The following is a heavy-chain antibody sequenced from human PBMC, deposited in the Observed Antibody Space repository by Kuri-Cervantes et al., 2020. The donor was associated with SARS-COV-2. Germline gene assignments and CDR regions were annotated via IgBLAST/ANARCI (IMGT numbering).Heavy chain of an antibody. CDR2: ISYDGSNE. V-gene: IGHV3-30*03. D-gene: IGHD3-22*01. CDR3: ARDVGRGYLVDY. J-gene: IGHJ4*02. CDR1: GFTFSSYG. Sequence: GGSLRLSCAASGFTFSSYGMHWVRQAPGKGLEWVAVISYDGSNEYYADSMKGRFTISRDNSKNTLYLQMNSLRAEDTAVYYCARDVGRGYLVDYWGQGTLVTVSS.